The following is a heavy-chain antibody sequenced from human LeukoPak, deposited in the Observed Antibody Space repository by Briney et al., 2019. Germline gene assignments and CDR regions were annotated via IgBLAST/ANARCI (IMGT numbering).Heavy chain of an antibody. CDR1: GFTFSSYA. D-gene: IGHD6-19*01. CDR3: AKDGVWQSYYFDY. J-gene: IGHJ4*02. Sequence: GGSLRLSCAASGFTFSSYAMSWVRQAPGKGLEWVSSISDSSGHTYYADSVRGRFTISRDNSKNTVFLQMNSLRAEDTAIYYCAKDGVWQSYYFDYWGQGTLVTVSS. CDR2: ISDSSGHT. V-gene: IGHV3-23*01.